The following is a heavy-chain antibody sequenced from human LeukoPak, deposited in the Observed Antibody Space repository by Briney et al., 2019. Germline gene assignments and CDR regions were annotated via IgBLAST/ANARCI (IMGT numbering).Heavy chain of an antibody. D-gene: IGHD6-6*01. V-gene: IGHV4-59*12. Sequence: KPSETLSLTCTVSGGSINSYYWSWIRQPPGKGLEWIGYIFHSGSTYYNPSLKSRVTISVDRSKNQFSLELGFVTAADTAVYYCAGEHSGSYRFDYWGQGTLVTVSS. J-gene: IGHJ4*02. CDR1: GGSINSYY. CDR2: IFHSGST. CDR3: AGEHSGSYRFDY.